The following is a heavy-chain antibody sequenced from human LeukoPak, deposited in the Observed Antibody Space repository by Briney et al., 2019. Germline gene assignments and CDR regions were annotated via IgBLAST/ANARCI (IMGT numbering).Heavy chain of an antibody. CDR1: GGSISSSSYY. CDR2: IYHSGST. V-gene: IGHV4-39*07. CDR3: ASLGIAAAGTNLGNWFDP. D-gene: IGHD6-13*01. Sequence: SSETLSLTCTVSGGSISSSSYYWGWIRQPPGKGLEWIGSIYHSGSTYYNPSLKSRVTIAVETSKNQFSLKLSSVTAADTAVYYCASLGIAAAGTNLGNWFDPWGQGTLVTVSS. J-gene: IGHJ5*02.